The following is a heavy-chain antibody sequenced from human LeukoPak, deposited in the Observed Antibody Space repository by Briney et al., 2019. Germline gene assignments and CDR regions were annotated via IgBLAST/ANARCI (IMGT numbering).Heavy chain of an antibody. CDR3: ARGSLDFDY. V-gene: IGHV4-31*03. CDR1: GGSISSGGYY. J-gene: IGHJ4*02. Sequence: SETLPLTCTVSGGSISSGGYYWSWIRQHPGKGLEWIGYISYSGSTHYNPSLKSRVTISVDTSKNQFSLKLSSVTAADTAVYYCARGSLDFDYWGQGTLVTVSS. CDR2: ISYSGST.